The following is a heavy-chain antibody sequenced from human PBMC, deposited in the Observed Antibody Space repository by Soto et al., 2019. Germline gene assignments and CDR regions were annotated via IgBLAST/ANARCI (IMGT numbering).Heavy chain of an antibody. CDR3: ARDPAIYSGKFDYGLDV. Sequence: GGMRLSCVDPGFAFSSYEMNWCRQAPGKGLEWVSYIGTSGKTIYYADSVRGRVTISRDNAKNSLYLQMNSLRAEDTAVYFCARDPAIYSGKFDYGLDVWGRGTKVT. J-gene: IGHJ6*02. CDR2: IGTSGKTI. D-gene: IGHD4-4*01. CDR1: GFAFSSYE. V-gene: IGHV3-48*03.